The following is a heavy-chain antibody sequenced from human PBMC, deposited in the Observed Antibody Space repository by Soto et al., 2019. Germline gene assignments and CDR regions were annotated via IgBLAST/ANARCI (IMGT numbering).Heavy chain of an antibody. V-gene: IGHV1-18*01. CDR1: GYTFSSYG. CDR3: ARGGYYDSSGSRNYFYYGMNV. J-gene: IGHJ6*02. Sequence: QVQLVQSGAEVKKPGASVKVSCKASGYTFSSYGINWVRQAPGQGLEWLGWVSPYDGYTNYAQILQGRVSMTTDTSTKTAYMEVRSLRSDDTAVYYCARGGYYDSSGSRNYFYYGMNVWGHGTTVTVSS. D-gene: IGHD3-22*01. CDR2: VSPYDGYT.